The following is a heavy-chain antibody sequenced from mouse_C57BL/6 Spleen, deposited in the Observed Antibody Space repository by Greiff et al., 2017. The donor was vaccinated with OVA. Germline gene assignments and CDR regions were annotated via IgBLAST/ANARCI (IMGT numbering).Heavy chain of an antibody. Sequence: QVQLKESGAELVKPGASVKLSCKASGYTFTEYTIHWVKQRSGQGLEWIGWFYPGSGSIKYNEKFKDKATLTADKSSSTVYMELSRLTSEDSAVYFCARHEGPPTTVVAPYAMDYWGQGTSVTVSS. J-gene: IGHJ4*01. D-gene: IGHD1-1*01. CDR1: GYTFTEYT. CDR3: ARHEGPPTTVVAPYAMDY. V-gene: IGHV1-62-2*01. CDR2: FYPGSGSI.